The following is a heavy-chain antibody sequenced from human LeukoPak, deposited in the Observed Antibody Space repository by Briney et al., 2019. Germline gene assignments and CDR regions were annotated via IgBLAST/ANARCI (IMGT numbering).Heavy chain of an antibody. J-gene: IGHJ4*02. CDR2: IYYSGST. Sequence: SETLSLTWTVSGGSISSYYWSWIRQPPGKGLEWIGYIYYSGSTNYNPSLKSRVTISVDTSKNQFSLKLSSVTAADTAVYYCARARARATVTTSLFDYWGQGTLVTVSS. V-gene: IGHV4-59*01. CDR3: ARARARATVTTSLFDY. D-gene: IGHD4-17*01. CDR1: GGSISSYY.